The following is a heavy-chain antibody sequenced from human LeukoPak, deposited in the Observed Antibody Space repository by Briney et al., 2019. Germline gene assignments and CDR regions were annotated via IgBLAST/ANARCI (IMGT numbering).Heavy chain of an antibody. CDR3: AKGGVVVPAAKAGGRYNWFDP. V-gene: IGHV1-46*01. Sequence: ASVKVSCKASGYTFTSYYMHWVRQAPGQGLEWMGIINPSGGSTSYAQKFQGRVTMTRDTSTSTVYMELSSLRSEDTAVYYCAKGGVVVPAAKAGGRYNWFDPWGQGTLVTVSS. J-gene: IGHJ5*02. CDR2: INPSGGST. CDR1: GYTFTSYY. D-gene: IGHD2-2*01.